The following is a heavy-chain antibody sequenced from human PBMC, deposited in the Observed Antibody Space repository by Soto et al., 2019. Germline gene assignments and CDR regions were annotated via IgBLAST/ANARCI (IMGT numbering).Heavy chain of an antibody. CDR3: ARRGVPAAFYYYYYGMDV. V-gene: IGHV3-74*01. CDR2: INSDGSST. Sequence: GGSLRLSCAASGFTFSSYWMHWVRQAPGKGLVWVSRINSDGSSTSYADSVKGRFTISRDNAKNTLYLQMNSLRAEDTAVYYCARRGVPAAFYYYYYGMDVWGQGTTVTVSS. J-gene: IGHJ6*02. CDR1: GFTFSSYW. D-gene: IGHD2-2*01.